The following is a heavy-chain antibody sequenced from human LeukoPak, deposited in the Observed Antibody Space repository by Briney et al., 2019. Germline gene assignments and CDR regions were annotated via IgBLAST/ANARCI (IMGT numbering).Heavy chain of an antibody. CDR1: GFTFSSYA. CDR2: ISGSGGNT. CDR3: AKGTMGRGFGY. J-gene: IGHJ4*02. V-gene: IGHV3-23*01. Sequence: GGSLRLSCAASGFTFSSYAMSRVRQAPGKGLEWVSAISGSGGNTYYADSVKGRFTISRDNSKNTLYLQMNSLRAEDTAVYYCAKGTMGRGFGYWGQGTLVTVSS. D-gene: IGHD3-10*01.